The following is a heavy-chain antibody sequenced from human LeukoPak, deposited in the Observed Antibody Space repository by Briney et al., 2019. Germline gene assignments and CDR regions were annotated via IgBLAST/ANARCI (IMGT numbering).Heavy chain of an antibody. V-gene: IGHV1-69*13. CDR3: ARQEYCSGGSCYTWFDP. J-gene: IGHJ5*02. Sequence: SVKVSCKASGGTFISYAISWVRQAPGQGLEWMGGIIPIFGTANYAQKFQGRVTITADESTSTAYMELSSLRSEDTAVYYCARQEYCSGGSCYTWFDPWGQGTLVTVSS. CDR1: GGTFISYA. D-gene: IGHD2-15*01. CDR2: IIPIFGTA.